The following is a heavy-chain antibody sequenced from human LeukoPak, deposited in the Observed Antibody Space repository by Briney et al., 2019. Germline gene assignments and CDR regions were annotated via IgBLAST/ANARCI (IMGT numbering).Heavy chain of an antibody. CDR1: GFTFSSYG. Sequence: GGSLRLSCAASGFTFSSYGMHWDGQTPGKGVGWVAGIWYDGSNKYYVDSVKGGFTISRDNSKNTLYLQMNSLRDEDTAVYYCPTDAFDVRGRGTVVTVSS. V-gene: IGHV3-33*01. CDR3: PTDAFDV. CDR2: IWYDGSNK. J-gene: IGHJ3*01.